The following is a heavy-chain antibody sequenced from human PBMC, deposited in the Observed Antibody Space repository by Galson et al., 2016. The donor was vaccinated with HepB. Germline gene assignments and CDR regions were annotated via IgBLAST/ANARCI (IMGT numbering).Heavy chain of an antibody. CDR1: GLTVSSNY. D-gene: IGHD2-15*01. J-gene: IGHJ5*02. Sequence: SLRLSCAASGLTVSSNYMSWVRQAPGKGLEWVSVIYSGGGTYYADSVQGRFTISRDNPKNTVFLEMNSLRAEDTAVYYCGTESYLKGHSIVVAAPSQTWGRGTLVTVSS. CDR2: IYSGGGT. CDR3: GTESYLKGHSIVVAAPSQT. V-gene: IGHV3-53*01.